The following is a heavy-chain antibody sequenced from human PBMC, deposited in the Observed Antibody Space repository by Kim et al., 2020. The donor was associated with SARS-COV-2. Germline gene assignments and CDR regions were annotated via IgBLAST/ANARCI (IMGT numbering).Heavy chain of an antibody. CDR3: ARVGALHCGGDCYRPYFDY. D-gene: IGHD2-21*02. CDR1: GFTFSSYE. V-gene: IGHV3-48*03. Sequence: GGSLRLSCAASGFTFSSYEMNWVRQAPGKGLEWVSYISSSGSTIYYADSVKGRFTISRDNAKNSLYLQMNSLRAEDTAVYYCARVGALHCGGDCYRPYFDYWGQGTLVTVSS. J-gene: IGHJ4*02. CDR2: ISSSGSTI.